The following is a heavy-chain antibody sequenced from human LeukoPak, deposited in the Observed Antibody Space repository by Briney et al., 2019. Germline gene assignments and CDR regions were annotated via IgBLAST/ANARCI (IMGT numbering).Heavy chain of an antibody. J-gene: IGHJ4*02. V-gene: IGHV4-59*08. CDR3: ARHSHGSSEY. Sequence: SETLCLTCTVSGGSISSYYWSWIRQPPGKGLEWIGYIYYSGSTNYNPSLKSRVTISVDTSKNQFSLKLSSVTAADTAVYYCARHSHGSSEYWGQGTLVTVSS. D-gene: IGHD3-10*01. CDR1: GGSISSYY. CDR2: IYYSGST.